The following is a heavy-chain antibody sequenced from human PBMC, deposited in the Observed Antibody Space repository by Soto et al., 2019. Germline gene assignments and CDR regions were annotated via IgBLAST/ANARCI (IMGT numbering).Heavy chain of an antibody. CDR1: GFTFSSYG. Sequence: GGSLRLSCAASGFTFSSYGMHWVRQAPGKGLEWVAVISYDGSNKYYADSVKGRFTISKDNSKNTLYLQMNSLRAEDTAVYYYTKGRGSTMVRGVIDYWGQGTLVTVSS. J-gene: IGHJ4*02. V-gene: IGHV3-30*18. CDR3: TKGRGSTMVRGVIDY. CDR2: ISYDGSNK. D-gene: IGHD3-10*01.